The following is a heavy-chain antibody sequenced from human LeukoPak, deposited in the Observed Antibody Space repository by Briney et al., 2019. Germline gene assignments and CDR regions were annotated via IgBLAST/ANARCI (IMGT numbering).Heavy chain of an antibody. CDR1: GFSFSAAW. V-gene: IGHV3-7*01. CDR3: VDLGYSD. J-gene: IGHJ4*02. Sequence: GGSLRLSCEASGFSFSAAWMTWVRQAPGKGLEWVATIKNDGSDRYYVDSVKGRFTLSRDNAKNLVYLQMNSLRVEDTAVYYCVDLGYSDGGQGTLVTVSS. D-gene: IGHD5-12*01. CDR2: IKNDGSDR.